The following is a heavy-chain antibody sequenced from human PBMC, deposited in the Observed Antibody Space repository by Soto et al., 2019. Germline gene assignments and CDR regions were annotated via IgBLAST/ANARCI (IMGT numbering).Heavy chain of an antibody. CDR3: TTDGRLAPPGMGYYYFTMDV. CDR1: GFTFSNAW. J-gene: IGHJ6*02. CDR2: IKSKTDGGTT. Sequence: GGSLRLSCAASGFTFSNAWMNWVRQAPGMGQEWVGRIKSKTDGGTTDYAAPVKGRFTISRDDSKNTLYLQMNSLKTEDTAVYYCTTDGRLAPPGMGYYYFTMDVWGQGTTVTVSS. D-gene: IGHD6-13*01. V-gene: IGHV3-15*07.